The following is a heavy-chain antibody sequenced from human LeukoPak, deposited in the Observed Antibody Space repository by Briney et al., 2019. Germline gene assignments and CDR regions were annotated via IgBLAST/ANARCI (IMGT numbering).Heavy chain of an antibody. CDR3: ARDGSYGLDY. CDR2: IYTSGST. Sequence: PSQTLSLTCTVSGGSISSGSYYWSWIRQPAGKGLEWIGRIYTSGSTNYNPSLKSRVTISVDTSKNQFSLKLSSVTAADTAVYYCARDGSYGLDYWGQGTLVTVSS. V-gene: IGHV4-61*02. D-gene: IGHD5-18*01. J-gene: IGHJ4*02. CDR1: GGSISSGSYY.